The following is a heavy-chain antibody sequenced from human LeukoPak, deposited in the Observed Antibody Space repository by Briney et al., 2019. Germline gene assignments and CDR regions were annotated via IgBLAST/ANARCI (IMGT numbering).Heavy chain of an antibody. CDR1: GYSISSGYY. D-gene: IGHD6-19*01. CDR2: IYHSGST. V-gene: IGHV4-38-2*02. J-gene: IGHJ4*02. Sequence: PSETLSLTCTVSGYSISSGYYWGWIRQPPGKGLEWIGSIYHSGSTYYNPSLKSRVTISVDTSKNQFSLKLSSVTAADTAVYYCARWNSSGKLDYWGQGTLVTVSS. CDR3: ARWNSSGKLDY.